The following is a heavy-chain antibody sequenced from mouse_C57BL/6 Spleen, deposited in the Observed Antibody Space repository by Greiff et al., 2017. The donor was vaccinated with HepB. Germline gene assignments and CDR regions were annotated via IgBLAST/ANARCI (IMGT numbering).Heavy chain of an antibody. V-gene: IGHV1-69*01. J-gene: IGHJ4*01. CDR2: IDPSDSYT. D-gene: IGHD2-4*01. CDR3: ARRGDYDIYYAMDY. CDR1: GYTFTSYW. Sequence: QVQLQQPGAALVMPGASVKLSCKASGYTFTSYWMHWVKQRPGQGLEWIGEIDPSDSYTNYNQKFKGKSTLTVDKSSSTADMQLSSLTSEDSAVYYCARRGDYDIYYAMDYWGQGTSVTVSS.